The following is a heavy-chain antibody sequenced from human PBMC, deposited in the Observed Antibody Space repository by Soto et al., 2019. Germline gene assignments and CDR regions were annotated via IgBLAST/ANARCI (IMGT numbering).Heavy chain of an antibody. Sequence: QVQLQESGPGLVKPSQTLSLTCTVSGGSISHGGYYWSWIRQHPGKGLEWIGYIYYSRSTYYKPSLKSRVTLSVDTAKNQFSLKLSSVTAADTAVYFCARFIPGTGSDYWGQGTLVTVSS. CDR3: ARFIPGTGSDY. J-gene: IGHJ4*02. V-gene: IGHV4-31*03. D-gene: IGHD1-20*01. CDR1: GGSISHGGYY. CDR2: IYYSRST.